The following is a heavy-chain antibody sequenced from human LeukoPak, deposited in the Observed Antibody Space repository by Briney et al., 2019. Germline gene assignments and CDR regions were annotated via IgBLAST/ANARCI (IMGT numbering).Heavy chain of an antibody. D-gene: IGHD3-22*01. Sequence: PGGSLRLACAASGFTFSSYSMNWVRQAPGKGLEWVSYISSSSSTIYYADSVKGRFTISRDNAKNSLYLQMNRLRAEDTAVYYCAREMSSVTMIVVVIPLPFDYWGQGTLVTVSS. CDR1: GFTFSSYS. CDR3: AREMSSVTMIVVVIPLPFDY. V-gene: IGHV3-48*01. J-gene: IGHJ4*02. CDR2: ISSSSSTI.